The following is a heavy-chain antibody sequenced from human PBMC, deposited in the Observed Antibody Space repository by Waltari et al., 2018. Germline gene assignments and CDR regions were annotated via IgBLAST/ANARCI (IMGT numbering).Heavy chain of an antibody. Sequence: HVQLVQSGAEVKKXGSSVKVSCKASGGSFGGXGISWVRQAPGQGLEWMGVIIPMFGIPEYSQKFQDRLTITADESTNTAYMELSSLSSEDTAIYYCARHEXGISQFYYNMYVWGQGTTVTXSS. CDR3: ARHEXGISQFYYNMYV. J-gene: IGHJ6*02. CDR1: GGSFGGXG. V-gene: IGHV1-69*12. CDR2: IIPMFGIP.